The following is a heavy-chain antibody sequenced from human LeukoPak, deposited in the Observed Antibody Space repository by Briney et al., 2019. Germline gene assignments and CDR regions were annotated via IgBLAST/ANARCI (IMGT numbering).Heavy chain of an antibody. CDR2: ISYDGSNK. D-gene: IGHD4-17*01. CDR3: AKGLGDFDY. CDR1: GFTFSSYA. Sequence: PGRSLRLSCAASGFTFSSYAMHWVRQAPGKGLEWVAVISYDGSNKYYADSVKGRFTISRDNSKNTLYLQMNSLRAEDTAVYYCAKGLGDFDYWGQGTLVTVSS. V-gene: IGHV3-30*04. J-gene: IGHJ4*02.